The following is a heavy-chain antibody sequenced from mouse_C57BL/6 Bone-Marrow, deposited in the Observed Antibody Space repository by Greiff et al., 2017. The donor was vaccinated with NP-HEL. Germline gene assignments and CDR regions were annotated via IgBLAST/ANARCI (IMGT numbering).Heavy chain of an antibody. CDR2: LYPVSGET. V-gene: IGHV1-11*01. CDR3: GRGEDFDV. J-gene: IGHJ1*03. CDR1: GYTFTDHI. Sequence: LMESGAELASPGASVPLSCKASGYTFTDHIMNWVKKRPGQGLEWIGRLYPVSGETNYNQKFMGNATFSVDCASSTLYMVLNSLTSENTSVYYCGRGEDFDVWGTGTTVTVSS.